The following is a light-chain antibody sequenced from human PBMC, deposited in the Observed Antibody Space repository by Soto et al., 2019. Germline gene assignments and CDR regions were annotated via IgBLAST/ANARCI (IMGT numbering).Light chain of an antibody. J-gene: IGKJ1*01. CDR1: QSVSSSY. CDR3: HQYGGSPPET. Sequence: EIVLTQSPGTLSLSPGESATLSCRASQSVSSSYLAWYQQKPGQAPRLLIYAASSRATGIPDRFSGSGSVTDFTLTISRLEPEDFAVYYCHQYGGSPPETFGQGTKVEI. V-gene: IGKV3-20*01. CDR2: AAS.